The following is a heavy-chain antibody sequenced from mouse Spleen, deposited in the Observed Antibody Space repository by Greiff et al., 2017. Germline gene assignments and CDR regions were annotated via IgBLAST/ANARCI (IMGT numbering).Heavy chain of an antibody. CDR2: ISSGGSYT. Sequence: EVQLVESGGDLVKPGGSLKLSCAASGFTFSSYGMSWVRQTPDKRLEWVATISSGGSYTYYPDSVKGRFTISRDNAKNTLYLQMSSLKSEDTAMYYCARQDRYDSFAYWGQGTLVTVSA. CDR1: GFTFSSYG. V-gene: IGHV5-6*01. D-gene: IGHD2-14*01. J-gene: IGHJ3*01. CDR3: ARQDRYDSFAY.